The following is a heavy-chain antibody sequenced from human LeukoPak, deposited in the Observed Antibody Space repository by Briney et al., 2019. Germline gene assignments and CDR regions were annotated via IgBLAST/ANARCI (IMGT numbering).Heavy chain of an antibody. CDR3: ARAGRFPRLGMDV. D-gene: IGHD3-9*01. Sequence: SETLSLTCAVYGGSLSDYYWNWIRQPPGKGLEWIGEINHSGSTNYNPSLKGRVTISVDTSKNQFSLRLFSVTAADTAVYYCARAGRFPRLGMDVWGQGTMVTVSS. J-gene: IGHJ3*01. CDR2: INHSGST. CDR1: GGSLSDYY. V-gene: IGHV4-34*01.